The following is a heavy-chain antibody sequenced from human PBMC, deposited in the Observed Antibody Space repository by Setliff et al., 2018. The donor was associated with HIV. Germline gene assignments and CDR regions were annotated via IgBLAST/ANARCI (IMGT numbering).Heavy chain of an antibody. CDR3: ARGHEWLRI. CDR2: IYYSGST. CDR1: GGSISSSSYY. D-gene: IGHD5-12*01. V-gene: IGHV4-39*07. J-gene: IGHJ4*02. Sequence: KPSETLSLTCTVSGGSISSSSYYWGWIRQPPEKGLEWIGSIYYSGSTYYNPSLKSRVTISVDTSKNQFSLNLTSVTAADTAVYYCARGHEWLRIWGQGMLVTVSS.